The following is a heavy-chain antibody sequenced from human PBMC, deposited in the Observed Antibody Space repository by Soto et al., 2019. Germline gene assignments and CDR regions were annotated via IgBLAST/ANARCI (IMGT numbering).Heavy chain of an antibody. CDR3: ARGILGLGYRTNGVCPRARAGFGY. CDR1: GYTFTSYA. J-gene: IGHJ4*02. D-gene: IGHD2-8*01. CDR2: INAGNGNT. V-gene: IGHV1-3*01. Sequence: ASVKVSCKASGYTFTSYAMHWVRQAPGQRLEWMGWINAGNGNTKYSQKFQGRVTITRDTSASTAYMELSSLRSEDTAVYYCARGILGLGYRTNGVCPRARAGFGYWGQGTLVTVSP.